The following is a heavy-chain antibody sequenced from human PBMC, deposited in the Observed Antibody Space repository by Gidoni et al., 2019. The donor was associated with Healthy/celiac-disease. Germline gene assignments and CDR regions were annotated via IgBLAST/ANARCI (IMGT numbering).Heavy chain of an antibody. Sequence: QVQLVQSVAEVKKPGSSVKVSCKASGGTFSSYAIRWVRQAPGQGLEWMGGIIPIFGTANYAQKFQGRVTITADESTSTAYMELSSLRSEDTDVYYCARALAYYYDSSGYYSYYFDYWGQGTLVTVSS. V-gene: IGHV1-69*01. CDR3: ARALAYYYDSSGYYSYYFDY. D-gene: IGHD3-22*01. J-gene: IGHJ4*02. CDR2: IIPIFGTA. CDR1: GGTFSSYA.